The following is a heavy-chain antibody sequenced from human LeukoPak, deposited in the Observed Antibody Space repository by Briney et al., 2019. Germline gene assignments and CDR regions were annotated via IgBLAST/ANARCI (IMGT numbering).Heavy chain of an antibody. V-gene: IGHV3-74*01. J-gene: IGHJ4*02. CDR2: INGDGSST. CDR3: TRDMSPAHF. CDR1: GFTFSSYW. D-gene: IGHD3-10*02. Sequence: AGSLTLSCSASGFTFSSYWMHWVRQAPGKGLVWVSRINGDGSSTSYADSVKGRFAISRDNAKNTLYLQMNSLRADDTAVYYCTRDMSPAHFWGQGTLVTVSS.